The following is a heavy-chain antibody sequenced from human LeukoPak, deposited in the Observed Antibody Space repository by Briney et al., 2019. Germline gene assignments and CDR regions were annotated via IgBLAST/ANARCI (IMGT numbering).Heavy chain of an antibody. D-gene: IGHD3-16*01. J-gene: IGHJ6*02. CDR3: ARIATGLQYGMDV. Sequence: PSETLSLTCTVSGASITGDYWNWIRQPPGKGLEWIGFVRHYNPSLKSRVTISADISKNPFSLELTSVTAADTAVYYCARIATGLQYGMDVWGQGTTVTVSS. CDR2: VR. V-gene: IGHV4-59*01. CDR1: GASITGDY.